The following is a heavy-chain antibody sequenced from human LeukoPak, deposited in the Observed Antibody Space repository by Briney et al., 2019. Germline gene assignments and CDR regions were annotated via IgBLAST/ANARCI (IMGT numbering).Heavy chain of an antibody. V-gene: IGHV3-23*01. D-gene: IGHD3-22*01. CDR2: ISGSGGST. CDR3: AKGITMIVVVTEYFQH. J-gene: IGHJ1*01. Sequence: GSLRLSCAGSGFTFNSFAMGWVRQTPGKGLEWVSGISGSGGSTYYAHSVTGRFTISRDNSKNTLYLQMDSLRAEDTAVYYCAKGITMIVVVTEYFQHWGQGTLVTVSS. CDR1: GFTFNSFA.